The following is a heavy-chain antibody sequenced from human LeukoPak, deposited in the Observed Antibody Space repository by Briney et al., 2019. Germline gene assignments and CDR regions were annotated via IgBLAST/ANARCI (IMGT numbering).Heavy chain of an antibody. V-gene: IGHV4-38-2*02. CDR3: AREGPEQLTLDY. D-gene: IGHD6-13*01. Sequence: SETLSLTCTVSGYSISSGYYWGWIRQPPGKGLEWIGSIYHSGSTYYNPSLKSRVTISVDTSKNQFSLKLSSVTAADTAVYYCAREGPEQLTLDYWGQGTLVTVSS. CDR1: GYSISSGYY. J-gene: IGHJ4*02. CDR2: IYHSGST.